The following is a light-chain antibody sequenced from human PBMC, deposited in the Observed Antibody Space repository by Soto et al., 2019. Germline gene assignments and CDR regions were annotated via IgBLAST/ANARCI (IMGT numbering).Light chain of an antibody. J-gene: IGKJ3*01. CDR3: QQYGSSPIT. Sequence: EIVLMQSPGTLSLSPGEGATLSCRASQSVSRSLLAWYQQKPGQAPRLLIYAVSSRAAGISDRFSGSGSGTDFTLTISRLDPEDFAVYYCQQYGSSPITFGPGTKMDIK. CDR2: AVS. V-gene: IGKV3-20*01. CDR1: QSVSRSL.